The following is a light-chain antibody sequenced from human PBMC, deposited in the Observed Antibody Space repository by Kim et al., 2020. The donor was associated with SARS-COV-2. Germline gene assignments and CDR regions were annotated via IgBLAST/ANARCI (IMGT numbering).Light chain of an antibody. CDR3: QQLSNYPRT. CDR1: QGIRNY. V-gene: IGKV1-9*01. CDR2: DAS. J-gene: IGKJ2*01. Sequence: SASRGDKVTVTCQASQGIRNYVAWYQQKPGNAPRLLIHDASTLQSGVPSKFSGSGSGTEFTLTITSLQPEDFATYYCQQLSNYPRTFGQGTKLEI.